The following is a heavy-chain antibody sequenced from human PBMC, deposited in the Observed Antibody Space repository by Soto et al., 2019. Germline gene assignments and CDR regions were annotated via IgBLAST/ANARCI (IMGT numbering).Heavy chain of an antibody. V-gene: IGHV3-23*01. CDR2: ISGSGGST. D-gene: IGHD3-10*01. Sequence: LRLSCAASGFTFSSYAMSWVRQAPGKGLEWVSAISGSGGSTYYADSVKGRFTISRDNSKNTLYLQMNSLRAEDTAVYYCAKDPRVLLWFGEMVPYGMDVWGQGTTVTVSS. CDR1: GFTFSSYA. J-gene: IGHJ6*02. CDR3: AKDPRVLLWFGEMVPYGMDV.